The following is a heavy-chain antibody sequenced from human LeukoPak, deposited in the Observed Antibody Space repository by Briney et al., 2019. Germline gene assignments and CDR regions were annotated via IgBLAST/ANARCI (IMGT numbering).Heavy chain of an antibody. V-gene: IGHV4-59*01. J-gene: IGHJ4*02. CDR1: GGSFSGYY. CDR2: IYYSGST. D-gene: IGHD3-10*01. Sequence: SETLSLTCAVYGGSFSGYYWSWIRQPPGKGLEWIGYIYYSGSTNYNPSLKSRVTISVDTSKNQFSLKLSSVTAADTAVYYCARGSLGSGSYYIDYWGQGTLVTVSS. CDR3: ARGSLGSGSYYIDY.